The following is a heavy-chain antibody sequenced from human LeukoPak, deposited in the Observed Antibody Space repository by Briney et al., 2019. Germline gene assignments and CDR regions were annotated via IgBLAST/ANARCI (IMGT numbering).Heavy chain of an antibody. J-gene: IGHJ3*02. D-gene: IGHD4-17*01. Sequence: SETLSLTCTVSGGSISSYYWSWIRQPPGKGLEWIGRIYTSGSTNYNPSLKSRVTMSVDTSKNQFSLKLSSVTAADTAVYYCAREKLDYGDYVHAFDIWGQGTMVTVSS. CDR3: AREKLDYGDYVHAFDI. CDR2: IYTSGST. V-gene: IGHV4-4*07. CDR1: GGSISSYY.